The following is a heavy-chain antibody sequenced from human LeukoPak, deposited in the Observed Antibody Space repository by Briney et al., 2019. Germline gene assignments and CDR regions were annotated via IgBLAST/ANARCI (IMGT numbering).Heavy chain of an antibody. CDR1: DGSIRDCRYY. Sequence: SETLSLTCTVSDGSIRDCRYYLGWVPQPPREGMGGIGRIYFTGTTNYNPSLRSRVTISVDTSKSQFSLRLSSVTAADTAVYYCARHVVGLSGDFVVNYFDYWGQGTLVTVSS. D-gene: IGHD3-3*01. J-gene: IGHJ4*02. CDR2: IYFTGTT. V-gene: IGHV4-39*01. CDR3: ARHVVGLSGDFVVNYFDY.